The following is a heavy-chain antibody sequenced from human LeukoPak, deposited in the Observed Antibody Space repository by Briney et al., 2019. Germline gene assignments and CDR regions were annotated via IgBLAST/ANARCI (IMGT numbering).Heavy chain of an antibody. CDR3: AKGPMVRIDF. J-gene: IGHJ4*02. V-gene: IGHV3-23*01. D-gene: IGHD3-10*01. Sequence: GGSLRLSCAASGFTFSNNAMHWVRQAPGKGLEWVSSISGGGGETYYVDSVKGRFIISRDNSKNTLYLQMNGLRVEDTAKYYCAKGPMVRIDFWGQGTLVTVSS. CDR1: GFTFSNNA. CDR2: ISGGGGET.